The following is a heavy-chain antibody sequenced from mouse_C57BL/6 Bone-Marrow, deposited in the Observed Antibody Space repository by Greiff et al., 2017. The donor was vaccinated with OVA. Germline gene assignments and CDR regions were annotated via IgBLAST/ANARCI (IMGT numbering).Heavy chain of an antibody. Sequence: QVQLQQPGAELVRPGSSVKLSCKASGYTFTSYWMHWVKQRPIQGLEWIGNIDPSDSETHYNQKFKDKATLTVDKSSSTAYMQLSSLTSEDSAVYYCARCISYDGYPLWYFEVWGTGTTVTVSS. V-gene: IGHV1-52*01. CDR1: GYTFTSYW. CDR3: ARCISYDGYPLWYFEV. D-gene: IGHD2-3*01. CDR2: IDPSDSET. J-gene: IGHJ1*03.